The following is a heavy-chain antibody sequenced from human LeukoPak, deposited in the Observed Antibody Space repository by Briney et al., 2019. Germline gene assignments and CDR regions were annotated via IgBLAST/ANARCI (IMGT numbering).Heavy chain of an antibody. D-gene: IGHD5-12*01. CDR2: ISYDGSKK. CDR3: AGGDPYRGYDYPGV. J-gene: IGHJ4*02. Sequence: QPGGSLRLSCAASGFTFSTYAMHWVRQAPGKGLEWVTIISYDGSKKYYADSVRGRFTISRDNSKNTLYLQMNGLRLEDTALYYCAGGDPYRGYDYPGVWGQGTLVTVSS. V-gene: IGHV3-30*04. CDR1: GFTFSTYA.